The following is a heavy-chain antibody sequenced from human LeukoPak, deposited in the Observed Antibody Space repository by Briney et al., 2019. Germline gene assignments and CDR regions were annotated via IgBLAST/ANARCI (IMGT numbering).Heavy chain of an antibody. CDR1: GFTLSSYA. J-gene: IGHJ4*02. V-gene: IGHV3-64*01. Sequence: PGGSLRLSCAASGFTLSSYAMHWVRQAPGKGLEYVSAISGIGGSTYYANSVKGRFTISRDNSKNTLYLQMGSLRAEDMAVYYCARFGYSSSWSFNDYWGQGTLVTVSS. CDR3: ARFGYSSSWSFNDY. D-gene: IGHD6-13*01. CDR2: ISGIGGST.